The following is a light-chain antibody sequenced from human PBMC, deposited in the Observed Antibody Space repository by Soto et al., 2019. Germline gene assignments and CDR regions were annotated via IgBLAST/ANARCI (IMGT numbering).Light chain of an antibody. V-gene: IGKV1-16*02. Sequence: DIQLTQSPSSLSASVGDTVTITCRASQDIRIYLAWFQQKPGKAPQSLIYAASSLQSGVPSKFSGSSSGKDFTLTINNLQPEDFATYYCQQYSRYPLPFGGGTKVEIK. CDR1: QDIRIY. J-gene: IGKJ4*01. CDR2: AAS. CDR3: QQYSRYPLP.